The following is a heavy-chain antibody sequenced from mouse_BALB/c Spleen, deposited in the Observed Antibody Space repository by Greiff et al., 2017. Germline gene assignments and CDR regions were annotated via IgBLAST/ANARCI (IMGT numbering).Heavy chain of an antibody. J-gene: IGHJ2*01. V-gene: IGHV14-4*02. CDR1: GFNIKDYY. D-gene: IGHD1-1*01. CDR3: NAYYPYYFDY. Sequence: VHVKQSGAELVRSGASVKLSCTASGFNIKDYYMHWVKQRPEQGLEWIGWIDPENGDTEYAPKFQGKATMTADTSSNTAYLQLSSLTSEDTAVYYCNAYYPYYFDYWGQGTTLTVSS. CDR2: IDPENGDT.